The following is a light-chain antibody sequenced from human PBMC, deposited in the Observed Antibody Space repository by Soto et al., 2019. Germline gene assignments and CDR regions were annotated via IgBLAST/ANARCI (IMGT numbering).Light chain of an antibody. Sequence: QSVLTQSPSVSAAPGEKVTISCSGSSSNIGINYVSWYQQLPGTAPKLLMYDNNKRPTGIPDRFSGSKSGTSATLGITGLQTGDEADYYCGTWDSSLSVVVFGGGTKLTVL. CDR2: DNN. J-gene: IGLJ3*02. CDR3: GTWDSSLSVVV. V-gene: IGLV1-51*01. CDR1: SSNIGINY.